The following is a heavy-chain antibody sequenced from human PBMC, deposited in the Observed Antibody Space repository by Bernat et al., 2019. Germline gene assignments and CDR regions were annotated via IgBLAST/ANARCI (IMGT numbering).Heavy chain of an antibody. V-gene: IGHV3-30*03. J-gene: IGHJ4*02. Sequence: QVQLVESGGGLVQPGRSLRLSCAASGFTFSSYGMHWVRQAPGKGLEWVAVISYDGSNQYYADSVKGRVTISRENSKSTLYLQMNSLRAEDTAMYYCARDKGIFGVLCPFDYWGQGTLVTVSS. D-gene: IGHD3-3*01. CDR1: GFTFSSYG. CDR2: ISYDGSNQ. CDR3: ARDKGIFGVLCPFDY.